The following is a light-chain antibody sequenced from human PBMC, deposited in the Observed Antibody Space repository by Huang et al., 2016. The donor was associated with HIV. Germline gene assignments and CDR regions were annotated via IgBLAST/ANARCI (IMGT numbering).Light chain of an antibody. Sequence: IQLTQSPSSLSASVGDRVTITCRASQDISSYLAWYQQKPGKDPKLLIFGASNLESLVPSRFSGTVSGTDFTLTISSLQPEYFATYYCQQLDTYPLTFGGGTKVEIK. CDR2: GAS. J-gene: IGKJ4*01. V-gene: IGKV1-9*01. CDR3: QQLDTYPLT. CDR1: QDISSY.